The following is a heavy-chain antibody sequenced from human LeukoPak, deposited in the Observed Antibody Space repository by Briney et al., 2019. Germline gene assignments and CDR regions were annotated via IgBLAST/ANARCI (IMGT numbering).Heavy chain of an antibody. CDR1: GFTFSRYA. CDR3: AKGSGAVAGTRYYFDY. CDR2: ISCSGGST. Sequence: GGSLRLSCAVSGFTFSRYAMSWVRQAPGKGLEWVSAISCSGGSTYYADSVKGRFTISRDNSNNTLYLQMNSLRAEDTAVYYCAKGSGAVAGTRYYFDYWGQGTLVTVSS. D-gene: IGHD6-19*01. J-gene: IGHJ4*02. V-gene: IGHV3-23*01.